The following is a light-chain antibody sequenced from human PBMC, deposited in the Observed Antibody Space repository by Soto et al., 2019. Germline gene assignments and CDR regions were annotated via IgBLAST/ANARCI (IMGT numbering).Light chain of an antibody. CDR3: CSYVGTYSYSFSVI. Sequence: QSALTQPRSVSGSPGQSVTISCTGPSSDLGGYNSVSWYQQHPGKAPKLMIFDVTMRPSGVPDRFSGSKSGNSASLTISGLQAEDEADYYCCSYVGTYSYSFSVIFGGGTKLTVL. CDR1: SSDLGGYNS. V-gene: IGLV2-11*01. J-gene: IGLJ2*01. CDR2: DVT.